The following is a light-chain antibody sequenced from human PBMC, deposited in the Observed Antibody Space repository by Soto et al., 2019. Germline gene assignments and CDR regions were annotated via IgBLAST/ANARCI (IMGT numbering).Light chain of an antibody. CDR1: SGHGSYA. V-gene: IGLV4-69*01. CDR2: LNIDGSH. J-gene: IGLJ2*01. CDR3: QTWVTGIVV. Sequence: QPVLTQSPSASASLGASVKRTCTLSSGHGSYAIAWHQQQPEKGPRYLMNLNIDGSHSKGDGIPDRFSGSSSGAERYLTISSLQSEDEADYYCQTWVTGIVVFGGGTKVTVL.